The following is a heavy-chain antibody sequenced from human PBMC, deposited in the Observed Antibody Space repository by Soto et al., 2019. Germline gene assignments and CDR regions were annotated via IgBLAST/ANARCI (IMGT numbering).Heavy chain of an antibody. CDR1: GGSVSSASYY. CDR2: IDYSGTT. CDR3: ARTLRGQSYRGRDY. D-gene: IGHD1-26*01. Sequence: QVQLQESGPGLVKPSETLSLTCTVSGGSVSSASYYWSWIRQPPGKGLEWIGYIDYSGTTNYDPSLKSRVTISIDTSKNQFSLNLRSVTAADTAVYYCARTLRGQSYRGRDYWGQGTLVTVSS. J-gene: IGHJ4*02. V-gene: IGHV4-61*01.